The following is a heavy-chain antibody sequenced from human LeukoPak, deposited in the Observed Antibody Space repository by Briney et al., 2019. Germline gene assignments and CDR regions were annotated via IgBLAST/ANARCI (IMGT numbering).Heavy chain of an antibody. D-gene: IGHD3-3*01. CDR2: ISANGAST. J-gene: IGHJ4*02. Sequence: GGSLRLSCAVSGFGFTSSAMSWVRQAPGKGLEWVSGISANGASTYDADFVKGRFTISRDNSKNTLYLQMNSLRAEDTAVYYCAKDYDFWSGYQEFDYWGQGTLVTVSS. CDR3: AKDYDFWSGYQEFDY. V-gene: IGHV3-23*01. CDR1: GFGFTSSA.